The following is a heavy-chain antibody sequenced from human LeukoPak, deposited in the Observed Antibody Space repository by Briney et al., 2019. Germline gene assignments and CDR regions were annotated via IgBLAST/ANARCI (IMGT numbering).Heavy chain of an antibody. CDR2: IKQDGSEK. CDR3: ARAPPHRSGSSDY. V-gene: IGHV3-7*01. CDR1: GFTFDDYG. D-gene: IGHD3-10*01. J-gene: IGHJ4*02. Sequence: GGSLRLSCAASGFTFDDYGMSWVRQAPGKGLEWVANIKQDGSEKYYVDSVKGRFTISRDNAKNSLYLQMNSLRAEDTAVYYCARAPPHRSGSSDYWGQGTLVTVSS.